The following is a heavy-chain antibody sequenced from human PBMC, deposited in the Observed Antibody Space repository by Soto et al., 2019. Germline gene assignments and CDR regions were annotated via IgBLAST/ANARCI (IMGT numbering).Heavy chain of an antibody. J-gene: IGHJ4*02. D-gene: IGHD1-7*01. CDR3: ARTGGWNSIYSFDY. Sequence: QVQLVESGGGLVKPGGARRLSCAASGFTFSDYYMSWIRQAPGKGLEWVSYISSSSSYTNYADSVKGRFTISRDNDKNSLYLQMHSLGGEDTAVYYCARTGGWNSIYSFDYWGQGNLGTVSS. CDR2: ISSSSSYT. V-gene: IGHV3-11*06. CDR1: GFTFSDYY.